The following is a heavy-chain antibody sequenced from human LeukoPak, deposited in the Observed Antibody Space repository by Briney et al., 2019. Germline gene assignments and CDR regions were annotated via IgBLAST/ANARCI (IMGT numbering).Heavy chain of an antibody. Sequence: GGSLRLSCAASGFTFSDYYMSWIRQAPGKGLEWVSYISSSGSTIYYADSVKGRFTISRGNAKNSLYLQMNSLRAEDTAVYYCARDYYDSSGYYLAYYFDYWGQGTLVTVSS. CDR3: ARDYYDSSGYYLAYYFDY. CDR2: ISSSGSTI. D-gene: IGHD3-22*01. V-gene: IGHV3-11*01. CDR1: GFTFSDYY. J-gene: IGHJ4*02.